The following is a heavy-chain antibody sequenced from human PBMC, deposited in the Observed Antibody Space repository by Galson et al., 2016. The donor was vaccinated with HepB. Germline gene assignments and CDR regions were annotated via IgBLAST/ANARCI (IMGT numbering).Heavy chain of an antibody. J-gene: IGHJ5*02. CDR3: ARSSMTTANWFDP. CDR1: GFTFSDYY. CDR2: ISGGSTYT. D-gene: IGHD4-11*01. V-gene: IGHV3-11*06. Sequence: SLRLSCAASGFTFSDYYMTWIRQAPGKGLEWLSYISGGSTYTKYADSVKGRFTSSGDNAKRTLYLHMNRLRAEDTAVYYCARSSMTTANWFDPWGQGTLVTVSS.